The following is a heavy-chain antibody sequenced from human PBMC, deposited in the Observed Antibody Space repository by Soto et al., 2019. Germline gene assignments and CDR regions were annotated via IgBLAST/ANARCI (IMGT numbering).Heavy chain of an antibody. CDR1: GFTFSTAW. Sequence: EVQLVESGGGLVKPGGSLRLSCAASGFTFSTAWMNWVRQAPGKGLEWVGRIKNKTDGGTTDYAAPVKGRFTISRDDSKNTLYLQMNSLKTEDTAVYYCTTVLTTVTTSGWGQVTLVTVSS. CDR2: IKNKTDGGTT. J-gene: IGHJ4*02. D-gene: IGHD4-17*01. CDR3: TTVLTTVTTSG. V-gene: IGHV3-15*07.